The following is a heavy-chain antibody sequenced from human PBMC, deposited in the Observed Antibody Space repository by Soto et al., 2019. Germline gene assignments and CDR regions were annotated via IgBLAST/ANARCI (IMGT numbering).Heavy chain of an antibody. CDR3: AKGSGWSDYYYGMDV. CDR2: ISGSGGST. V-gene: IGHV3-23*01. J-gene: IGHJ6*02. CDR1: GFTFSSYA. D-gene: IGHD6-19*01. Sequence: GSLRLSCAASGFTFSSYAMSWVRQAPGKGLEWVSAISGSGGSTYYADSVKGRFTISRDNSKNTLYLQMNSLRAEDTAVYYCAKGSGWSDYYYGMDVWGQGTTVTVSS.